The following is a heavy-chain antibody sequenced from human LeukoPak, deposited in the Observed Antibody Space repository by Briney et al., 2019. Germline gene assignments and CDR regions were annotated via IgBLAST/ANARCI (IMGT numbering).Heavy chain of an antibody. D-gene: IGHD1-20*01. J-gene: IGHJ6*02. CDR3: ARHSYGITGASYGRDV. Sequence: PSETLSLTCTGSGGSISSYYWSWIRQPPGKGLEWIGYIYYNGSTNPNPSLKSRVTISVDTSKNQFSLKLSSVTAADTAVYYCARHSYGITGASYGRDVWGQGATVTVSS. CDR2: IYYNGST. V-gene: IGHV4-59*08. CDR1: GGSISSYY.